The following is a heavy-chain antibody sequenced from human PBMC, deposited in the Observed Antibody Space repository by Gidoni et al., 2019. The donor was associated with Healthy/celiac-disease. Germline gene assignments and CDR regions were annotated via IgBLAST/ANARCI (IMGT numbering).Heavy chain of an antibody. Sequence: QVQLQQWGAGLLKPSETLSLTCAVYGGSCSSYYWLWFRQPPGKGLEWLGEINHSGSTNYNPSLKNRVTISIDTSKNQFSLKLSSVTAADTAVYYCARSVGSGMVFGMDVWGQGTTVTVSS. V-gene: IGHV4-34*01. D-gene: IGHD2-15*01. CDR1: GGSCSSYY. CDR2: INHSGST. J-gene: IGHJ6*02. CDR3: ARSVGSGMVFGMDV.